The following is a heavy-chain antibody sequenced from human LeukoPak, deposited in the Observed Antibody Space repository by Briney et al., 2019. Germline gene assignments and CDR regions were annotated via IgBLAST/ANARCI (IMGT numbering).Heavy chain of an antibody. CDR1: GYTFTNYD. V-gene: IGHV1-8*01. CDR2: MNPNSGNT. CDR3: ARGRWTGYCTSASCYSGLDP. J-gene: IGHJ5*02. D-gene: IGHD2-2*02. Sequence: ASVTVSFKASGYTFTNYDINWVRQATGQGLEWMGWMNPNSGNTGYAQKFQDRVTMTRSTSISTAYMELSSLRSEDTAVYYCARGRWTGYCTSASCYSGLDPRGQGTLVTVSA.